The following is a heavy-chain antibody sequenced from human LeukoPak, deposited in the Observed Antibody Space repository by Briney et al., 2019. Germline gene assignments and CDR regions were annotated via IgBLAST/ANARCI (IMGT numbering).Heavy chain of an antibody. CDR2: ISGSGDNT. CDR1: GFTFSSYA. CDR3: ARRSSGWSNKHFDY. J-gene: IGHJ4*02. V-gene: IGHV3-23*01. D-gene: IGHD6-19*01. Sequence: GGSLRLSCAASGFTFSSYAMSWVRQAPGKGLEWVSGISGSGDNTYYADSVKGRFTISRDSSKNTLYVQVNSLGTEDTAAYYCARRSSGWSNKHFDYWGQGTLVTVSS.